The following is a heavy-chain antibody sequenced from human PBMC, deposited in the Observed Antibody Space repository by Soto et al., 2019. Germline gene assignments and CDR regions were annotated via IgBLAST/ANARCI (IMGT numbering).Heavy chain of an antibody. CDR3: ARGVFSGHV. V-gene: IGHV1-8*01. CDR1: GYTFTSYD. J-gene: IGHJ6*02. CDR2: MNPNSGNT. Sequence: QVQLVQSGAEVKKPGASVKVSCKASGYTFTSYDINWVRQATGQVLAWMGWMNPNSGNTGYAQKFKGRVTMTRNNSISPAYMELSSLRSEDKDVYYCARGVFSGHVWGQGTTVTVSS.